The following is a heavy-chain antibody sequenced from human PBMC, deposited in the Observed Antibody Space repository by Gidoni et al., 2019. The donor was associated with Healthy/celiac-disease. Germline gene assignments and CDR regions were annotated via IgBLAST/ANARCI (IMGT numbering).Heavy chain of an antibody. CDR3: ASPPYYGSGTAFFY. J-gene: IGHJ4*02. CDR1: GGTFSSYA. Sequence: QVQLVQSGAEVKKPGSSVKVSCKASGGTFSSYAISWGRQAPGQGLEWMGGIIPICGTANYAQKCQGRVTITADESTSTAYMELSSLRSEDTAVYYCASPPYYGSGTAFFYWGQGTLVTVSS. CDR2: IIPICGTA. V-gene: IGHV1-69*01. D-gene: IGHD3-10*01.